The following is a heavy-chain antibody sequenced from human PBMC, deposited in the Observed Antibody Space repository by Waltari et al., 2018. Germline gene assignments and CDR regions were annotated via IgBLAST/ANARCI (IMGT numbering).Heavy chain of an antibody. CDR2: INLIGRP. V-gene: IGHV4-34*01. CDR3: ARGPSSGGAPSLDV. CDR1: GGSFSGYY. Sequence: QVQLQQWGAGLLKPSETLSLTCAVYGGSFSGYYWSWIRQPPGTGLEWIGEINLIGRPNCNPSLKRRVTNAVDASKNQFSRKLSSVTAADTAVYYCARGPSSGGAPSLDVWGKGTTVTVSS. J-gene: IGHJ6*04.